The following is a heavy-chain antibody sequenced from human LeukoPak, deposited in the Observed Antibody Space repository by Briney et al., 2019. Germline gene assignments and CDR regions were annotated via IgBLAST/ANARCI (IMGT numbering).Heavy chain of an antibody. V-gene: IGHV4-38-2*01. D-gene: IGHD3-22*01. Sequence: SETLSLTCGVSGYSISSGYYWGWIRQPPGKGLEWIGSIYHTGSTYYNPSLKSRVTISVDTSKNQFSLKLSSVTAADTAVYYCARVLAYYDSSGYYQSSWGQGTLVTVSS. CDR2: IYHTGST. CDR3: ARVLAYYDSSGYYQSS. CDR1: GYSISSGYY. J-gene: IGHJ5*02.